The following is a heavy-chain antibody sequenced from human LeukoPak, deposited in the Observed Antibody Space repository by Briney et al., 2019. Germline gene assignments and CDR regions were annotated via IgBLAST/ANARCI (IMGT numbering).Heavy chain of an antibody. CDR3: AGGMAIAARQPNWFDP. Sequence: GGSLRLSCAASGFTFSSYSMNWVRQAPGKGLEWVSSISSSENYVYYADSVKGRFTISRDNAKNSLYLQMNSLRAEDTAVYYCAGGMAIAARQPNWFDPWGQGTLVTVSS. D-gene: IGHD6-6*01. J-gene: IGHJ5*02. CDR2: ISSSENYV. V-gene: IGHV3-21*01. CDR1: GFTFSSYS.